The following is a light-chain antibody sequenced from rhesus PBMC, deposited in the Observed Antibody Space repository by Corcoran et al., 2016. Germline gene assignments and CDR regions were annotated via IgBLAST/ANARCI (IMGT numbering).Light chain of an antibody. V-gene: IGLV2-13*02. CDR1: SSDIGGYNR. J-gene: IGLJ1*01. CDR2: EVS. Sequence: QSAPTQPPSVSGSPGQSVTISCTGTSSDIGGYNRVSWYQQHPGKAPKLMIYEVSKRPSGVSDRFSGSKSGNTASLTISGLQAEDEADYYCNSYASSGAYYIFGAGTRLTVL. CDR3: NSYASSGAYYI.